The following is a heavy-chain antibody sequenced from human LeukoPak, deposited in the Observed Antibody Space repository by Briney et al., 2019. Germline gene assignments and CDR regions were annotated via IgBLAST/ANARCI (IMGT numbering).Heavy chain of an antibody. J-gene: IGHJ4*02. Sequence: SETLSLTCTVSGGSISSSSYYWGWIRQPPGKGLEWIGSIYYSGSTYYNPSLKSRVTISVDTSKNQFSLNLSSVTAADTAVYYCARVLRFLEWSSFAAFDYWGQGTLVTVSS. D-gene: IGHD3-3*01. CDR3: ARVLRFLEWSSFAAFDY. CDR1: GGSISSSSYY. CDR2: IYYSGST. V-gene: IGHV4-39*07.